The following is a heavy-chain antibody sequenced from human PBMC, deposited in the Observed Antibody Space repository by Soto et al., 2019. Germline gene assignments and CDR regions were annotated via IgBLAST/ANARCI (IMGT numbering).Heavy chain of an antibody. J-gene: IGHJ4*02. CDR2: TLPMFSTG. D-gene: IGHD1-1*01. CDR1: GGTFRRDA. V-gene: IGHV1-69*01. Sequence: QVQLVQSGAEVKGPGSSVKVSCKAAGGTFRRDAFSWVRQAPGQGLEWMGGTLPMFSTGNYAQRFQDRVTITADEPTSTVYMELSSLRTQDTAMYYCARDYTTGGQGTLVTVSS. CDR3: ARDYTT.